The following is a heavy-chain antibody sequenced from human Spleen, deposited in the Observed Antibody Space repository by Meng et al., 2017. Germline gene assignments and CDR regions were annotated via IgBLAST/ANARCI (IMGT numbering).Heavy chain of an antibody. J-gene: IGHJ5*02. V-gene: IGHV1-2*06. CDR1: GYNFPDYY. CDR3: ARDDYGDPLGS. Sequence: QVQLVQLGAEVKKPGASVKVSCKPSGYNFPDYYIHWVRRAPGQGLEWMGRINPKSGDTHYAQKFQARVTMTGDTSISTAYMELSGLRSDDTAMYYCARDDYGDPLGSWGQGTLVTVSS. CDR2: INPKSGDT. D-gene: IGHD4/OR15-4a*01.